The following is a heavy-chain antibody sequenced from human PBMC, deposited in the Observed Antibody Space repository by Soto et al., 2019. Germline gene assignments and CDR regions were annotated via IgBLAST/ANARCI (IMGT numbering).Heavy chain of an antibody. D-gene: IGHD6-6*01. CDR3: ASFEYSSSTRNLGLIEDAFDI. CDR2: INRGGGST. V-gene: IGHV3-74*01. J-gene: IGHJ3*02. Sequence: GSLRLSCAASGFTFSSYWMHWVRQAPGKGLVWVSSINRGGGSTYYADSVKGRFTISRDNSKNTLYLQMNSLRAEDTAVYYCASFEYSSSTRNLGLIEDAFDIWGQGTMVTVSS. CDR1: GFTFSSYW.